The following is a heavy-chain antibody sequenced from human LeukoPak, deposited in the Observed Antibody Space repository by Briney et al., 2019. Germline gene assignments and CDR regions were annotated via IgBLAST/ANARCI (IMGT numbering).Heavy chain of an antibody. D-gene: IGHD3-22*01. J-gene: IGHJ4*02. CDR1: GGTFSSYA. CDR2: ISYDGSNK. CDR3: ARDHYYYDSSGYYSAPDY. Sequence: SCKASGGTFSSYAMHWVRQAPGKGLEWVAVISYDGSNKYYADSVKGRFTISRDNSKNTLYLQMNSLRAEDTAVYYCARDHYYYDSSGYYSAPDYWGQGTLVTVSS. V-gene: IGHV3-30-3*01.